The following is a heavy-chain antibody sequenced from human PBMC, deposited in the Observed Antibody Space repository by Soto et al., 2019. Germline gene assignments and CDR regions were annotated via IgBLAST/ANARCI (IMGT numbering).Heavy chain of an antibody. CDR2: INHSGST. Sequence: SETLSLTCAVYGGSFSGYYWSWIRQPPGKGLEWIGEINHSGSTNYNPSLKSRVTISVDTSKNQFSLKLSSVTAADTAVYYCARGEYYDFWSGYRFDYWGQGTLVTVSS. V-gene: IGHV4-34*01. J-gene: IGHJ4*02. CDR3: ARGEYYDFWSGYRFDY. CDR1: GGSFSGYY. D-gene: IGHD3-3*01.